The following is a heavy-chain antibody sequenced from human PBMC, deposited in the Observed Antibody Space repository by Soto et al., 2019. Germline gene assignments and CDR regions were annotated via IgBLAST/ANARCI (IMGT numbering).Heavy chain of an antibody. CDR1: GFTFSSYS. Sequence: PGGSLRLSCAASGFTFSSYSMNWVRQAPGKGLEWVSSISSSSSYIYYADSVKGRFTISRDNAKNSLFLQMNSLRGDDTAVYYCARDSYSPNDKGFFDSWGQGTLVTVSS. CDR2: ISSSSSYI. D-gene: IGHD5-12*01. V-gene: IGHV3-21*01. CDR3: ARDSYSPNDKGFFDS. J-gene: IGHJ4*02.